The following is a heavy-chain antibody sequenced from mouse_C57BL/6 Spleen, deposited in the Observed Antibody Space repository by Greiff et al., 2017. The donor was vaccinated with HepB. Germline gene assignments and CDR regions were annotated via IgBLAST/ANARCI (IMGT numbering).Heavy chain of an antibody. Sequence: QVQLKESGAELVKPGASVKLSCKASGYTFTEYTIHWVKQRSGQGLEWIGWFYPGSGSIKYNEKFKDKATLTADKSSSTVYMELSRLTSEDSAVYFCARHEALYSPGDYFDYWGQGTTLTVSS. CDR3: ARHEALYSPGDYFDY. V-gene: IGHV1-62-2*01. CDR1: GYTFTEYT. D-gene: IGHD2-12*01. CDR2: FYPGSGSI. J-gene: IGHJ2*01.